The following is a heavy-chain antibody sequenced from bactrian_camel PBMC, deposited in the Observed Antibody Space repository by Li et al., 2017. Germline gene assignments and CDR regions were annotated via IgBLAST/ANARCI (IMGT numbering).Heavy chain of an antibody. CDR3: AGWAGYAADN. V-gene: IGHV3-1*01. D-gene: IGHD5*01. J-gene: IGHJ4*01. CDR2: VWPDGIRT. CDR1: GFTFDESD. Sequence: DVQLVESGGGSVEAGESLRLSCTASGFTFDESDMGWYRQAPGKGLEWVSSVWPDGIRTYYADSVKGRFTISRDNAKNTVYLQMNSLKSEDTALYFCAGWAGYAADNWGQGTQVTVS.